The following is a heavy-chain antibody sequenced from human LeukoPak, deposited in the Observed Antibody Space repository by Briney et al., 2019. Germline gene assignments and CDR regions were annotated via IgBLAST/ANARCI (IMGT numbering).Heavy chain of an antibody. CDR3: TTGYSSGWYNEGNY. CDR1: GVTFSRYW. CDR2: IKQDGSGQ. V-gene: IGHV3-7*01. Sequence: QPGGSLRLSCVASGVTFSRYWMSWVRQAPGKGLEWVGKIKQDGSGQYYLDSVKGRFTISRDNAKNSLYLQMNSLRAEDTAVYFCTTGYSSGWYNEGNYWGQGTLVTVSS. J-gene: IGHJ4*02. D-gene: IGHD6-19*01.